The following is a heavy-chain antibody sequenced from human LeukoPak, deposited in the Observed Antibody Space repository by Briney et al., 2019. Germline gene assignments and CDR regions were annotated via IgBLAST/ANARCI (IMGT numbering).Heavy chain of an antibody. CDR3: ARDENYGIFFNVDY. CDR1: GYSFVLYG. J-gene: IGHJ4*02. D-gene: IGHD4-17*01. CDR2: ISGSTGDT. V-gene: IGHV1-18*01. Sequence: ASVKVSCKASGYSFVLYGISWVRQAPGEGPEWMGWISGSTGDTNYAQKFQGRVTMTADTSTSTAYMELRSLRSDDTAVYYCARDENYGIFFNVDYWGQGTLVTVSS.